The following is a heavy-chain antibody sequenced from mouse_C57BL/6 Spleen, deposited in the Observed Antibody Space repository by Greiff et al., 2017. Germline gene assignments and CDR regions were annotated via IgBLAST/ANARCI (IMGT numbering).Heavy chain of an antibody. CDR2: INYDGSST. Sequence: EVQVVESEGGLVQPGSSMKLSCTASGFTFSDYYMAWVRQVPEKGLEWVANINYDGSSTYYLDSLKSRFIISRDNAKNILYLQMSSLKSEDTATYYCARAVYDGYFWFAYWGQGTLVTVSA. J-gene: IGHJ3*01. CDR1: GFTFSDYY. D-gene: IGHD2-3*01. V-gene: IGHV5-16*01. CDR3: ARAVYDGYFWFAY.